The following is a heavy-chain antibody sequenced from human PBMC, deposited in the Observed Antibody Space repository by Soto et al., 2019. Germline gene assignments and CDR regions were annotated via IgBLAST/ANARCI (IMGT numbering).Heavy chain of an antibody. J-gene: IGHJ3*02. CDR2: IYYSGST. D-gene: IGHD3-10*01. CDR3: ARVWGGAFDI. CDR1: GGSISSYY. Sequence: QVQLQESGPGLVKPSATLSLTCTVTGGSISSYYWSWLRPPPGKGLEWIGYIYYSGSTNYNPSLKIRVTIAVDTSNNQFSLKLSSVNAADTAVYYCARVWGGAFDIWGQGTMVTGSS. V-gene: IGHV4-59*01.